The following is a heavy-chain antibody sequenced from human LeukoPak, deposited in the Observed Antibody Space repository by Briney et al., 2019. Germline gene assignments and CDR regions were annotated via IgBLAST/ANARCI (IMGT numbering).Heavy chain of an antibody. D-gene: IGHD4-11*01. V-gene: IGHV3-49*05. CDR2: IRNKAYGGTT. CDR3: TRGGGSNRYFFDY. Sequence: KPGGSLRLSCTASGFTFGDFALSRFRQAPGKGLEWVSLIRNKAYGGTTEYAASVKGRFTISRDDSKSIAFLQMNSLKTEDTAVYYCTRGGGSNRYFFDYWGQGTLVTVSS. J-gene: IGHJ4*02. CDR1: GFTFGDFA.